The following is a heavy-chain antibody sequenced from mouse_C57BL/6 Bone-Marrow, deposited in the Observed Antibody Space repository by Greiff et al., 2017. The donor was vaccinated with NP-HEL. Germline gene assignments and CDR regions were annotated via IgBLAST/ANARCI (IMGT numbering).Heavy chain of an antibody. CDR2: IDPENGDT. Sequence: EVQLQQSGAELVRPGASVKLSCTASGFNITDDYMHWVKQRPEQGLEWIGWIDPENGDTEYASKFQGKATITADTSSNTAYLQLSSLTSEDTAVYYCTTSGCYYSKERNYFDYWGQGTTLTVSS. CDR1: GFNITDDY. CDR3: TTSGCYYSKERNYFDY. J-gene: IGHJ2*01. D-gene: IGHD2-12*01. V-gene: IGHV14-4*01.